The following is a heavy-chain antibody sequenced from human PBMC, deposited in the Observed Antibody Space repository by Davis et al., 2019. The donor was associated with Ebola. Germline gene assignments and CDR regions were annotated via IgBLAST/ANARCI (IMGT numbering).Heavy chain of an antibody. CDR3: ARGTGYCSGGSCYSRWFDP. Sequence: PSETLSLTCTVSGGSISSSSYYWGWIRQPPGKGLEWIGSIYYSGSTYYNPSLKSRVTISVDTSKNQFSLKLSSVTAADTAVYYCARGTGYCSGGSCYSRWFDPWGQGTLVTVSS. J-gene: IGHJ5*02. D-gene: IGHD2-15*01. CDR1: GGSISSSSYY. V-gene: IGHV4-39*01. CDR2: IYYSGST.